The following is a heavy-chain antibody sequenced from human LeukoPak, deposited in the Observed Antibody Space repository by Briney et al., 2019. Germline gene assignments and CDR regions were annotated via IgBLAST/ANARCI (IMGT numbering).Heavy chain of an antibody. V-gene: IGHV5-51*01. CDR2: IYPGDSET. CDR1: GYRFTSYW. Sequence: GESLKISCKGSGYRFTSYWIGWVRQMPGKGLEWMGIIYPGDSETRYSPSFQGQVTISADKSITTAYLQWGRLKASDTAMYYCTRSPRDGYHDAFDIWGQGTMVTVFS. J-gene: IGHJ3*02. CDR3: TRSPRDGYHDAFDI. D-gene: IGHD5-24*01.